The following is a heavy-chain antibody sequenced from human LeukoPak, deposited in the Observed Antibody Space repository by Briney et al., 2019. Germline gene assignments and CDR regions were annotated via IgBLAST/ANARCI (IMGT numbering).Heavy chain of an antibody. V-gene: IGHV4-39*01. CDR2: IHNSEST. D-gene: IGHD5-18*01. CDR3: ARQVTFGYAFAYYFDH. Sequence: SETLSLTCTVSGGSISTSSYYWGWIRQPPGKGLEWIGNIHNSESTYYNPSLKSRVTMSVDTSKNQFSLKLSSVTAADTAVYYCARQVTFGYAFAYYFDHWGQGSLVTVSS. CDR1: GGSISTSSYY. J-gene: IGHJ4*02.